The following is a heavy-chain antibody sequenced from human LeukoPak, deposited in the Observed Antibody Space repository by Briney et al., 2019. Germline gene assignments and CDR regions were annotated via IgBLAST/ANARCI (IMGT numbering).Heavy chain of an antibody. CDR3: ARIRFRYIIFDF. V-gene: IGHV4-30-4*08. CDR2: IYYSGSA. D-gene: IGHD5-24*01. Sequence: WVRQSPGKGLEWIGYIYYSGSAYYSPSLESRVAISVDTSKNHFSLNLNSVTAADTAVYYCARIRFRYIIFDFWGQGTLVTVSS. J-gene: IGHJ4*02.